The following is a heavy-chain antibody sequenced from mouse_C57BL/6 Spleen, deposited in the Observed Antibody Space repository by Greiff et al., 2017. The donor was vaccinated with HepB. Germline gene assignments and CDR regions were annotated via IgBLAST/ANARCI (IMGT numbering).Heavy chain of an antibody. Sequence: DVQLQESGGGLVKPGGSLKLSCAASGFTFSSYAMSWVRQTPEKRLEWVATISDGGSYTYYPDNVKGRFTISRDNAKNNLYLQMSHLKSEDTAMYYCAELTWFAYWGQGTLVTVSA. CDR3: AELTWFAY. CDR2: ISDGGSYT. J-gene: IGHJ3*01. CDR1: GFTFSSYA. V-gene: IGHV5-4*01.